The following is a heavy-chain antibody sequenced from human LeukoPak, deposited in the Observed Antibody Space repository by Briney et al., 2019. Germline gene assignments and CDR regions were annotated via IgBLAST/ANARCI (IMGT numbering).Heavy chain of an antibody. CDR2: ISSSSSTI. D-gene: IGHD5-12*01. V-gene: IGHV3-48*01. CDR1: GFTFSSYS. J-gene: IGHJ4*02. Sequence: GGSLRLSCAASGFTFSSYSMNWVRQAPGKGLEWVSYISSSSSTIYYADSVKGRSTISRDNAKNSLYLQMNSLRAEDTAVYYCARDVAYWGQGTLVTVSS. CDR3: ARDVAY.